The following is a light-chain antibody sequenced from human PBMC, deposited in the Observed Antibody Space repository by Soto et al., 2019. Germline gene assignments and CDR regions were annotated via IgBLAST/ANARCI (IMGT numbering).Light chain of an antibody. CDR1: QGIRTY. J-gene: IGKJ1*01. CDR2: GAS. Sequence: DIQMTQSPSSLSASVGDRVTITCRASQGIRTYLAWYQQKPGKVPKLLIYGASILQSGVPSRFSGSGSRTDFTLTISSLQPEDVATYYCQKYDSAPRTFGQGTKVEIK. V-gene: IGKV1-27*01. CDR3: QKYDSAPRT.